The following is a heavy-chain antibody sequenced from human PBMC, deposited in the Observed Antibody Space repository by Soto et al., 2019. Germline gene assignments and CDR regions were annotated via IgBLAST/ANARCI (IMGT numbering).Heavy chain of an antibody. CDR3: LVFVGIAVKDAFDI. D-gene: IGHD6-19*01. Sequence: GGSLRLSCAASGFTFSSYAMSWVCQAPGKGLEWVSAISGSGGSTYYADSVKGRFTISRDNSKNTLYLQMNSLRAEDTAVYYCLVFVGIAVKDAFDIWGQGTMVTVSS. CDR1: GFTFSSYA. V-gene: IGHV3-23*01. CDR2: ISGSGGST. J-gene: IGHJ3*02.